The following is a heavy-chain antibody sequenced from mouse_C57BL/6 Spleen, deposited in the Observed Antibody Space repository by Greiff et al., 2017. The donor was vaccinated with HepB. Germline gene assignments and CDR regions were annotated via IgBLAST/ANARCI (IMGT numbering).Heavy chain of an antibody. D-gene: IGHD4-1*01. CDR1: GYSITSGYY. J-gene: IGHJ4*01. CDR2: ISYDGSN. CDR3: ARDWEGDYYAMDY. Sequence: EVKLMESGPGLVKPSQSLSLTCSVTGYSITSGYYWNWIRQFPGNKLEWMGYISYDGSNNYNPSLKNRISITRDTSKNQFFLKLNSVTTEDTATYYCARDWEGDYYAMDYWGQGTSVTVSS. V-gene: IGHV3-6*01.